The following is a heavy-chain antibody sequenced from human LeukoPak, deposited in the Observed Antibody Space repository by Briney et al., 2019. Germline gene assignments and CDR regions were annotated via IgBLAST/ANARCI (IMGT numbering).Heavy chain of an antibody. CDR3: ARSWAGMYYPFYYFDY. V-gene: IGHV4-34*01. CDR2: INHRGTT. J-gene: IGHJ4*02. CDR1: GDSFSGYY. Sequence: PSETLSLTCAVYGDSFSGYYWSWIRQPPGKGLEWIAEINHRGTTHYNPSLMSRVDISADTSKNHFSLNLDSVIAADTAVYYCARSWAGMYYPFYYFDYWGQGALVTVSP. D-gene: IGHD1-26*01.